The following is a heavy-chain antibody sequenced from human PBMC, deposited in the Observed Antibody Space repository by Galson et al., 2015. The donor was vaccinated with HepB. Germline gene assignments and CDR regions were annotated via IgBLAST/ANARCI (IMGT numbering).Heavy chain of an antibody. Sequence: SLRLSCAASGFPFSSYAMHWVRQAPGKGLEWVAIMSYDGSSEYYADSVKGRVTIFRDNSKNTLYVQMNSLKPEDTAVYYCATSRVIINNYYQGLDVWGRGTTVIVSS. CDR2: MSYDGSSE. D-gene: IGHD3-10*01. CDR3: ATSRVIINNYYQGLDV. V-gene: IGHV3-30*04. CDR1: GFPFSSYA. J-gene: IGHJ6*02.